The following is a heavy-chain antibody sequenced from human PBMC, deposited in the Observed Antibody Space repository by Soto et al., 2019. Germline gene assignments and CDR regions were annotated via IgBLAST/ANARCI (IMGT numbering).Heavy chain of an antibody. CDR1: GGTFSSYT. CDR2: IIPILGIA. CDR3: ARESAGGAVAGIRRGDDY. Sequence: QVQLVQSGAEVKKPGSSVKVSCKASGGTFSSYTISWVRQAPGQGLEWMGRIIPILGIANYAQKLQGRVTIPGDKSTSTAYMELSSLRSEDTAVYYCARESAGGAVAGIRRGDDYWGQGTLVTVSS. V-gene: IGHV1-69*08. J-gene: IGHJ4*02. D-gene: IGHD6-19*01.